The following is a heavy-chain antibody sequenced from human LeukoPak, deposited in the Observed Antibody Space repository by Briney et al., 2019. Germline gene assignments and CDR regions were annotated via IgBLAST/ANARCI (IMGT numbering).Heavy chain of an antibody. D-gene: IGHD1-14*01. CDR2: TYYRSKWYN. J-gene: IGHJ6*02. V-gene: IGHV6-1*01. CDR3: ARQTTSSKYYGLDV. CDR1: GDSVSSNSAA. Sequence: SQTLSLTCAMSGDSVSSNSAAWNWIRQSPSRGLEWLGRTYYRSKWYNEYAASVKSRIIINPDTSKNQFSLQLSSVTPEDTAVYYCARQTTSSKYYGLDVWSQGTTVTVSS.